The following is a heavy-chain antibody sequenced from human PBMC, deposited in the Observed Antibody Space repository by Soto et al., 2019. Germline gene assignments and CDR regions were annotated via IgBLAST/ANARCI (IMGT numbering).Heavy chain of an antibody. CDR1: GGTFSSYA. CDR2: IIPIFGTA. J-gene: IGHJ6*02. Sequence: SVKVSCKASGGTFSSYAISWVRQAPGQGLEWMGGIIPIFGTANYAQKFQGRVTITADESTSTAYMELSSLRSEDTAVYYCARKYSSSSYYYYYGMDVWGQGTTVTVSS. D-gene: IGHD6-13*01. V-gene: IGHV1-69*13. CDR3: ARKYSSSSYYYYYGMDV.